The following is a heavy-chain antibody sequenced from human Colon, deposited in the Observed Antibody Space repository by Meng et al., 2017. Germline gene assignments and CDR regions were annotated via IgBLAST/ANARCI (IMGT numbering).Heavy chain of an antibody. V-gene: IGHV3-74*01. CDR1: VCAFSNKY. CDR3: ARAIGVAGTGGYY. J-gene: IGHJ4*02. CDR2: INTEVSGT. D-gene: IGHD6-19*01. Sequence: LADTGDGSCLPGVSLTRSLSAVVCAFSNKYEHWDRDAPGKGPVRVSRINTEVSGTSYADPVKGRFTISRDNAKKTLHLQMNSLGAEDTAVNYCARAIGVAGTGGYYWGQGTLVTVSS.